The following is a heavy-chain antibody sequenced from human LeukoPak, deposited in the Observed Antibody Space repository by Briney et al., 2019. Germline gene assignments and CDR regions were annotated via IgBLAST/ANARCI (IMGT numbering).Heavy chain of an antibody. CDR3: AKDTNYYDSSGYYLNFDY. D-gene: IGHD3-22*01. V-gene: IGHV3-23*01. CDR1: GFTFSSYA. J-gene: IGHJ4*02. CDR2: ISGSGGST. Sequence: PGGSLRLSCAASGFTFSSYAMSWVRQAPGKGLEWVSAISGSGGSTYYADSVKGRFTISRDNSKNTLYLQVNSLRAEDTAVYYCAKDTNYYDSSGYYLNFDYWGQGTLVTVSS.